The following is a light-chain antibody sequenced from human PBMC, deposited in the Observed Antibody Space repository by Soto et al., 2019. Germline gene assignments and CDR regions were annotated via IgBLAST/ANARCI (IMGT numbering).Light chain of an antibody. CDR2: GAS. V-gene: IGKV3-20*01. CDR3: QQYSSIPIT. CDR1: QSVSSNY. Sequence: EAALTQSPGTLSLSPGERATLSCRASQSVSSNYLAWYQQKPGQTPRLLISGASSRATDIPDRFSGSGSGTDFTLTISRLEPEDFAVYYCQQYSSIPITFG. J-gene: IGKJ5*01.